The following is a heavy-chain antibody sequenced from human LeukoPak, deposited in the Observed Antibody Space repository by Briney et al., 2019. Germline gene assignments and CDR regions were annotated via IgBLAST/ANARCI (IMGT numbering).Heavy chain of an antibody. D-gene: IGHD3-22*01. V-gene: IGHV1-2*02. CDR2: INTNSGGT. CDR3: VRDYYDSSGYSRFDP. J-gene: IGHJ5*02. CDR1: GYTFTGYY. Sequence: ASVKVSCKPSGYTFTGYYMHWVRQAPGQGLEWLGWINTNSGGTDYAQNFQGRVTMTRDTSISTAYMEVSRLRSDDTAVYYCVRDYYDSSGYSRFDPWGQGTLVTVSS.